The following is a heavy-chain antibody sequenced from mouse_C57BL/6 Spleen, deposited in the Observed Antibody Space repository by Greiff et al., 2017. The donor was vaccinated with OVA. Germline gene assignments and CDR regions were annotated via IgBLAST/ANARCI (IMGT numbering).Heavy chain of an antibody. CDR2: IWRGGST. J-gene: IGHJ1*03. Sequence: VQLQQSGPGLVQPSQSLSITCTVSGFSLTSYGVHWVRQSPGKGLEWLGVIWRGGSTDYNAAFMSRLSITKDNSKSQVFFKMNSLQADDTAIYXCAKNGYYGSTGWYFDVWGTGTTVTVSS. CDR1: GFSLTSYG. V-gene: IGHV2-5*01. D-gene: IGHD1-1*01. CDR3: AKNGYYGSTGWYFDV.